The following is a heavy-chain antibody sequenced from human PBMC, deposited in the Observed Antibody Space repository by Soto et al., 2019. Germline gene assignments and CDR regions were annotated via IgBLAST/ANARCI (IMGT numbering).Heavy chain of an antibody. CDR2: IYHSGST. V-gene: IGHV4-4*02. Sequence: QVQLQESGPGLVKPSGTVSLICGVSGGSISRSNWWSWVRQPPGKGLEWIGEIYHSGSTNYNPSLKSRVTISVDKSKNQFSLKLSSVTAADTAVYYCARVQSGSYYYYGMDVWGQGTTVTVSS. CDR1: GGSISRSNW. CDR3: ARVQSGSYYYYGMDV. D-gene: IGHD1-26*01. J-gene: IGHJ6*02.